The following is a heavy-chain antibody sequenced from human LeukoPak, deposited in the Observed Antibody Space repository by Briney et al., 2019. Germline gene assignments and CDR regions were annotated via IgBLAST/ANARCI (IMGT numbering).Heavy chain of an antibody. J-gene: IGHJ5*02. Sequence: SETLSLTCTVSGGSISSNSFHWGWIRQPPGKGLEWIGSIDYSGSTYYDPSLKSRVTKSVDTSKNQFSLKLQSVTAADTAVYYCARRLNWFDPWGQGTLVTVSS. CDR1: GGSISSNSFH. CDR3: ARRLNWFDP. V-gene: IGHV4-39*01. D-gene: IGHD3-16*01. CDR2: IDYSGST.